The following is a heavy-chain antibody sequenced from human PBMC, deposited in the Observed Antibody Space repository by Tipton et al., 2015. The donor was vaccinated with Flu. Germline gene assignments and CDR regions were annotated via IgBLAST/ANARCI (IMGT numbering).Heavy chain of an antibody. CDR3: ARRDYSNYVSEPKNWFDP. V-gene: IGHV4-4*07. D-gene: IGHD4-11*01. J-gene: IGHJ5*02. Sequence: TLSLTCSVSGGSVNSYYWSWIRQPAGKGLEWIGRIYMGGRTNYNPSLKSRVTMSLDLFKNRFSLRLTSVTAADTAVYYCARRDYSNYVSEPKNWFDPWGQGTLVTVSS. CDR2: IYMGGRT. CDR1: GGSVNSYY.